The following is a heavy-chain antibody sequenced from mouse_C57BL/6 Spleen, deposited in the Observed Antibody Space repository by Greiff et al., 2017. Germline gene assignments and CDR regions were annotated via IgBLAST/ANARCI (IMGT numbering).Heavy chain of an antibody. Sequence: DVKLQESGPGLVKPSQSLSLTCSVTGYSFTSGYYWYWIRPFPGNKLEWTGYIRYDGSNNYNPSLKNRISITRDTSKNQFFLKLSSVTTEDTATYYGARDNDCGNIDQFSDLGQGTLVTVSA. CDR3: ARDNDCGNIDQFSD. CDR1: GYSFTSGYY. D-gene: IGHD1-1*01. J-gene: IGHJ3*01. V-gene: IGHV3-6*01. CDR2: IRYDGSN.